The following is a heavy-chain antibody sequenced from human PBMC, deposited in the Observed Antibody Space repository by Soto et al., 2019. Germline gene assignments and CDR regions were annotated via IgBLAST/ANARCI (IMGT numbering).Heavy chain of an antibody. J-gene: IGHJ4*02. CDR2: ISANNGNT. V-gene: IGHV1-18*01. CDR1: GYTFTSYG. Sequence: QVQLVQSGAEVKKPGASVKVSCKASGYTFTSYGISWVRQAPGQGLEWMGWISANNGNTNYAQKLQGRXTXTXXTSTGTACMELRSLRSDDTAVYSCARDRGSYALDYWGQGTLVTVSS. D-gene: IGHD1-26*01. CDR3: ARDRGSYALDY.